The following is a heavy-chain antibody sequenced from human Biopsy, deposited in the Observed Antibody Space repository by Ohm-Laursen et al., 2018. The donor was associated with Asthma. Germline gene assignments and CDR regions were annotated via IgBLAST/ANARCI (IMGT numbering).Heavy chain of an antibody. Sequence: GASVKVSCKAYGDSFISYAITWVRQAPGQGLEWMGIINPSGGSTSYPQKFQGRVTMTRDTSTSTVYMELSSLSSEDTAVYYCARAFVESAAFDYWGQGTLVTVSS. V-gene: IGHV1-46*01. CDR3: ARAFVESAAFDY. CDR2: INPSGGST. CDR1: GDSFISYA. D-gene: IGHD2/OR15-2a*01. J-gene: IGHJ4*02.